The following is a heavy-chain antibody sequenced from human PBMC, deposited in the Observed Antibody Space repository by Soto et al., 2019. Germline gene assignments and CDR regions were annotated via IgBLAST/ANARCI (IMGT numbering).Heavy chain of an antibody. CDR3: ARASYDCGAYFDY. J-gene: IGHJ4*02. D-gene: IGHD2-21*01. CDR2: INTANGNT. Sequence: ASVKVSCKTSGYIFATYGLHWVRQAPGQSLEWMGWINTANGNTEYSQKFQGRVTITGATSARTAYMELSSLRSEDTAVYYCARASYDCGAYFDYWGQGTLVTVSS. CDR1: GYIFATYG. V-gene: IGHV1-3*04.